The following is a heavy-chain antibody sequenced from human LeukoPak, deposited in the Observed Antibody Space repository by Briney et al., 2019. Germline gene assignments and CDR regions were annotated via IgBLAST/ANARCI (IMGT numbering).Heavy chain of an antibody. J-gene: IGHJ6*03. CDR3: AREARLYYYMDV. CDR1: GGSISSYY. CDR2: IYYSGST. V-gene: IGHV4-59*12. D-gene: IGHD6-6*01. Sequence: SETLSLTCTVSGGSISSYYWSWIRQPPGKGLEWIGYIYYSGSTNYNPSLKSRVTISVDTSKNQFSLKLSSVTAADTAVYYCAREARLYYYMDVWGKGTTVTVSS.